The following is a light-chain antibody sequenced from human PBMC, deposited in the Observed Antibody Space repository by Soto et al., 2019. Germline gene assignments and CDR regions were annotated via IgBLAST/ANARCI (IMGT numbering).Light chain of an antibody. CDR1: QIINTW. CDR2: RAS. Sequence: DIQMTQSPSSLSASVGDRVTITCRASQIINTWLAWYQQKPGKAPKLLIYRASNLVNGVPSRFSVSGSGTEFTLTISSLQPDDFSIYYCQQYETYSGTFGPGTKVYL. V-gene: IGKV1-5*03. CDR3: QQYETYSGT. J-gene: IGKJ3*01.